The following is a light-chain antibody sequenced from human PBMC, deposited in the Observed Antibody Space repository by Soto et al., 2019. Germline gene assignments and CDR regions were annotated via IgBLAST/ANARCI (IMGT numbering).Light chain of an antibody. CDR2: GNN. CDR3: QSTDSSLSGVV. CDR1: SSNIGAGYD. J-gene: IGLJ2*01. V-gene: IGLV1-40*01. Sequence: QSVLTQPPSVSGAPGQRVTISCTGSSSNIGAGYDVHWYQQLPGTAPKLLISGNNNRPSGVPDRFSGSKSGTSASLAITGLQAEDEADYYCQSTDSSLSGVVFGGGTKLTV.